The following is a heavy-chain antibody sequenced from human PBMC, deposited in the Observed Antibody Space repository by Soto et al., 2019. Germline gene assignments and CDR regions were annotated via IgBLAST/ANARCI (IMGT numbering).Heavy chain of an antibody. CDR3: ARGGGSTKVDS. J-gene: IGHJ4*02. Sequence: QVQLQESGPGLVKPSQTLSLTCTVSGGSITSSGYYWSWIRQHPGEGLEWIGFTSNSGSTSYNPSLTSRVTISVDTSSNQFSLNLKSVTAADTAVYYCARGGGSTKVDSWDQGTLVTVSP. D-gene: IGHD2-2*01. CDR1: GGSITSSGYY. V-gene: IGHV4-31*03. CDR2: TSNSGST.